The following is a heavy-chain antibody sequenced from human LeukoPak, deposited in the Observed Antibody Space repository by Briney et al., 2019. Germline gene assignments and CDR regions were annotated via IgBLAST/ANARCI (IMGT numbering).Heavy chain of an antibody. J-gene: IGHJ4*02. Sequence: GGSLRLSCAASGFTFGSHGMHWVRQTPGKGLEWVAVTSYDESSKYYADSVKGRFTISRDNSKSTLYLQMNSLRTEDTAVYYCAKAPSDHGGIFDYWGQGTLVTVSS. CDR1: GFTFGSHG. D-gene: IGHD4/OR15-4a*01. CDR2: TSYDESSK. CDR3: AKAPSDHGGIFDY. V-gene: IGHV3-30*18.